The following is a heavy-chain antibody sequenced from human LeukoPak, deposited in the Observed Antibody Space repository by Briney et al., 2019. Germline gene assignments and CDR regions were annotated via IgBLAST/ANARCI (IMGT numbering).Heavy chain of an antibody. Sequence: ASVKVSCKVSGYTLTELSMHWVRQAPGKGLEWMGGFDPEDGETIYAQKFQGRVTMTEDTSTDTAYMELSSLRSEDTAVYYCATVGIAAAGTPPPDAFDIWGQGTMVTVSS. CDR2: FDPEDGET. D-gene: IGHD6-13*01. CDR1: GYTLTELS. J-gene: IGHJ3*02. V-gene: IGHV1-24*01. CDR3: ATVGIAAAGTPPPDAFDI.